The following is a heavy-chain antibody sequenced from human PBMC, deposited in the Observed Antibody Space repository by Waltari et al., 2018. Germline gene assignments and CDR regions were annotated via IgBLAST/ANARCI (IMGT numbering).Heavy chain of an antibody. D-gene: IGHD6-19*01. Sequence: AASGFTFSSYWMSWVRQAPGKGLEWVANIKQDGSEKYYVDSVKGQFTISRDNAKNALYLQMNSLIAEDTAVYYCARGGYIAVAGNFDYWGQGTLVTVSS. CDR3: ARGGYIAVAGNFDY. J-gene: IGHJ4*02. CDR1: GFTFSSYW. CDR2: IKQDGSEK. V-gene: IGHV3-7*04.